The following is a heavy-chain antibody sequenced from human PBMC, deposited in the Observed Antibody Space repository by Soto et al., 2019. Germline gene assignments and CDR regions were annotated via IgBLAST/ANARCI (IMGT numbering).Heavy chain of an antibody. CDR2: IYYSGSA. D-gene: IGHD4-17*01. Sequence: SETLSLTCTVSGGSISSISYYWVWIRQPPGKGLEWIGNIYYSGSAYYNPSLKSRVTISVDTSKDQFSLKLSSVTAADTAVYYCARHRAYGDYVRIYFDYGGQGQWSPSPQ. J-gene: IGHJ4*02. CDR3: ARHRAYGDYVRIYFDY. V-gene: IGHV4-39*01. CDR1: GGSISSISYY.